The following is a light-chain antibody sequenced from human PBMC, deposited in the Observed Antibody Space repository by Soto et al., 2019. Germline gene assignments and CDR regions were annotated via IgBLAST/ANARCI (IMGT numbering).Light chain of an antibody. Sequence: VFSHSPCTLALSRAVTTTIACRSSRTFKISYLAWYQQKPGQAPRLLIYGASSRATGIPDRFSGSGSGTDFTLTISRLEPEDFAVYYCQQYGSSPLITDALTFGGGTKVDIK. J-gene: IGKJ4*01. CDR1: RTFKISY. V-gene: IGKV3-20*01. CDR2: GAS. CDR3: QQYGSSPLITDALT.